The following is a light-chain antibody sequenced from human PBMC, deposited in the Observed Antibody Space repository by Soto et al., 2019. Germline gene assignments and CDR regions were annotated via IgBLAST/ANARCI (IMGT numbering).Light chain of an antibody. CDR1: QSVNTS. J-gene: IGKJ4*01. Sequence: EIVLTQSPATLSLSPGGRATLSCRASQSVNTSLAWYQHKPGQPPRLLISDASKRATGVPLRFSGSGSGPDFTLPISSLEPEDFAFYYCQQNSNWPPLTFGGGTKVDIK. V-gene: IGKV3-11*01. CDR2: DAS. CDR3: QQNSNWPPLT.